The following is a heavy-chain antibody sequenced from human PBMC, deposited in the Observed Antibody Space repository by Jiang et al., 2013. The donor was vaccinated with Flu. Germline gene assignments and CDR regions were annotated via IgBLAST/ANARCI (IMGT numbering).Heavy chain of an antibody. CDR2: ILNDGSQR. V-gene: IGHV3-33*01. J-gene: IGHJ3*02. CDR1: GFTFSNYG. Sequence: QLVESGGGVVQPGRSLRLSCAASGFTFSNYGMHWVRQAPGKGLEWVAVILNDGSQRYHADSVNGRFTISRDNSKNTLYLQMNSLRAEDTAVYYCARDDDGPQNGFDIWGQGTVVAVSS. CDR3: ARDDDGPQNGFDI. D-gene: IGHD4-17*01.